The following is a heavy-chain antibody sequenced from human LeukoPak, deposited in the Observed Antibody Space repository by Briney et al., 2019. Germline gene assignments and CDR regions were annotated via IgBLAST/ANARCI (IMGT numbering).Heavy chain of an antibody. J-gene: IGHJ4*02. CDR2: ISASGGST. Sequence: GSLRLSCAASGFTFSSSAMSWVRQVPGKGLEWVSGISASGGSTTYADSVKGRFNISRDNAKNTLYLQMNSLRVEDTAVYYCARGRPHGNDYWGQGTLVTVSS. D-gene: IGHD4-23*01. V-gene: IGHV3-23*01. CDR3: ARGRPHGNDY. CDR1: GFTFSSSA.